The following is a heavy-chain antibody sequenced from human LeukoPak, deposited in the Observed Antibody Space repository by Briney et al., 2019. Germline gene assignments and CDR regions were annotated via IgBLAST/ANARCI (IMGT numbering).Heavy chain of an antibody. Sequence: GGSLRISCAASGFMFDDYAMHWVRQGPGRGLEWVSLISGDGVSSFYADSVRGRFTISRDNNNNSLSLQMHSLTAEDTAFYYCAREQFSHTSNYFDNWGQGILVTVSS. J-gene: IGHJ4*02. V-gene: IGHV3-43*02. D-gene: IGHD5-24*01. CDR1: GFMFDDYA. CDR3: AREQFSHTSNYFDN. CDR2: ISGDGVSS.